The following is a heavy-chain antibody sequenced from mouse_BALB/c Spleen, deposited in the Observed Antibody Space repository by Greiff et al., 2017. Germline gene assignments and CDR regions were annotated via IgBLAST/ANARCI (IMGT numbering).Heavy chain of an antibody. V-gene: IGHV14-3*02. J-gene: IGHJ3*01. Sequence: VHVKQSGAELVKPGASVKLSCTASGFNIKDTYMHWVKQRPEQGLEWIGRIDPANGNTKYDPKFQGKATITADTSSNTAYLQLSSLTSEDTAVYYCASEGNGNYDCAYWGQGTLVTVSA. D-gene: IGHD2-1*01. CDR3: ASEGNGNYDCAY. CDR2: IDPANGNT. CDR1: GFNIKDTY.